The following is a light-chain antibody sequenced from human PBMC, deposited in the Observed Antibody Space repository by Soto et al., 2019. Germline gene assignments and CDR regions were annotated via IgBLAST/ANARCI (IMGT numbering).Light chain of an antibody. CDR3: QQYGSSPPYT. CDR2: GAS. J-gene: IGKJ2*01. CDR1: QSVSSSH. Sequence: EIVLTQSPGTLSLSPGERDTLSCRASQSVSSSHLAWYQQKPGQAPRLLIYGASSRATGIPDRFSGSGSGTDFTLTISRLEPEDFAVYYCQQYGSSPPYTFGQGTKLEIK. V-gene: IGKV3-20*01.